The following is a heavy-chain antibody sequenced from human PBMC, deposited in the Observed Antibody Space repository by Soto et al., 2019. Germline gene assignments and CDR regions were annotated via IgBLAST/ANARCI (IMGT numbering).Heavy chain of an antibody. CDR1: GFTFSSYS. J-gene: IGHJ6*02. Sequence: PGGSLRLSCAASGFTFSSYSMNWVRQAPGKGLEWVSSISSSSSYIYYADSVEGRFTISRDNAKNSLYLQMNSLRAEDTAVYYCARDLGYSSSFYYYGMDVWGQGTTVTVSS. V-gene: IGHV3-21*01. CDR3: ARDLGYSSSFYYYGMDV. CDR2: ISSSSSYI. D-gene: IGHD6-6*01.